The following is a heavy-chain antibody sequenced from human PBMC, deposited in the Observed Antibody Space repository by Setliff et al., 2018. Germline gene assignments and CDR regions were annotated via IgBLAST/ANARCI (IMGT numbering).Heavy chain of an antibody. CDR3: RFWSGSYNNDY. J-gene: IGHJ4*02. V-gene: IGHV4-34*01. CDR1: GVSLSDYY. CDR2: INHSGNT. Sequence: SETLSLTCTVYGVSLSDYYWGWVRQSPGKGLDWIGEINHSGNTNYDPSLEGRISISVDTSKRQFSLKLSSVTAADTAVYYCRFWSGSYNNDYWGRGTLVTVSS. D-gene: IGHD3-3*01.